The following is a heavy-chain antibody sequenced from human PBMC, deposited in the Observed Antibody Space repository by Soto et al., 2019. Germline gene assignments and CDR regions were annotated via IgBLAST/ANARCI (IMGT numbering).Heavy chain of an antibody. D-gene: IGHD3-9*01. V-gene: IGHV1-18*01. CDR3: TRNLHNILPGFYMAPQAFDI. CDR1: GYSFDSFG. J-gene: IGHJ3*02. CDR2: ISAYNSNT. Sequence: GASVKVSCKASGYSFDSFGISWVRQAPGQGLEWMGWISAYNSNTNYAQKLQSRVTMTTDTSTSTAYMELRSLRSDDTAMYYCTRNLHNILPGFYMAPQAFDIGGQGTMAPFSS.